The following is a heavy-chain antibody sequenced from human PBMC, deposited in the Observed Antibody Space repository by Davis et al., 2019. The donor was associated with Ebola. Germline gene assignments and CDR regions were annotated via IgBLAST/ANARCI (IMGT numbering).Heavy chain of an antibody. CDR1: GFTFSSYW. D-gene: IGHD3-22*01. Sequence: GESLKISCAASGFTFSSYWMHWVRQAPGKGLVWVSRINSDGSSTSYADSVKGRFTISRDNAKNSLYLQMNSLRDEDTALYHCARDIAYYYSSSGSLGAFDMWGQGTMVTVSS. J-gene: IGHJ3*02. V-gene: IGHV3-74*01. CDR3: ARDIAYYYSSSGSLGAFDM. CDR2: INSDGSST.